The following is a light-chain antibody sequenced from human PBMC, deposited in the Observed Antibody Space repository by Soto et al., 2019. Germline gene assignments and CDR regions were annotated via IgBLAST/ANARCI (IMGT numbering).Light chain of an antibody. CDR3: QQSYNTLGT. CDR2: AAS. V-gene: IGKV1-39*01. Sequence: DLQMTQSPSSLSASVGDRVTITCRASQSISTYLNWYQQKPGKAPKLLIYAASSLQTGVPSRFSGSGSGTDFTLTISSLQPEDFASYYCQQSYNTLGTFGQGTKVEIK. CDR1: QSISTY. J-gene: IGKJ1*01.